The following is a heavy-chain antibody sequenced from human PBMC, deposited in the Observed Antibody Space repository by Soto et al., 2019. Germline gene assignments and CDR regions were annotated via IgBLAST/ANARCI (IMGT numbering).Heavy chain of an antibody. J-gene: IGHJ4*02. CDR1: GFTFSDYY. Sequence: PGGSLRLSCAASGFTFSDYYMTWIRQAPGKGLEWVSYFSTSGTTIYYADSVKGRFTISRDNAKKSLILQMNSLRAEDTAVYYCARRGIELAGPFDYWGQGTLVTVSS. CDR2: FSTSGTTI. CDR3: ARRGIELAGPFDY. V-gene: IGHV3-11*01. D-gene: IGHD6-19*01.